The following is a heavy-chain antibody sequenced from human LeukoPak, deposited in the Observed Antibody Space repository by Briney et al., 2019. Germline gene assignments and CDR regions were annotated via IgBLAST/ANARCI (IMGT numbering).Heavy chain of an antibody. Sequence: PGRSLRLSCAASGFTFSSYGMHWVRQAPGKGLEWVAVIWYDGSNKYYADSVKGRFTISRDNSKNTLYLQMNSLRAEDTAVYYCARAGTKQSLGYYYYGMDVRGQGTTVTVSS. J-gene: IGHJ6*02. V-gene: IGHV3-33*01. CDR3: ARAGTKQSLGYYYYGMDV. CDR2: IWYDGSNK. CDR1: GFTFSSYG. D-gene: IGHD3-10*01.